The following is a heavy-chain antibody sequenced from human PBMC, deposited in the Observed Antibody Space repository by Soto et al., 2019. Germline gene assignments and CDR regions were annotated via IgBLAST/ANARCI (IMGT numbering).Heavy chain of an antibody. CDR3: ARDSRTGCSSTDCYMS. Sequence: SETLSLTCAVSGASISSGAWWSWVRQSPGKGLQWIGEIYHSGNTRNNPSLKSRVTMSVDKSNNQFSLNLMSVTAADTATYYCARDSRTGCSSTDCYMSWGRGILVTV. CDR2: IYHSGNT. V-gene: IGHV4-4*02. J-gene: IGHJ5*02. D-gene: IGHD2-2*01. CDR1: GASISSGAW.